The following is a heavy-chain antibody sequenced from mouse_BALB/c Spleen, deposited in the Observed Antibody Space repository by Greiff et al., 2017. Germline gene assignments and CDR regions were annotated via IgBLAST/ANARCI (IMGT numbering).Heavy chain of an antibody. CDR3: AANWDVAY. V-gene: IGHV14-3*02. CDR2: IDPANGNT. D-gene: IGHD4-1*01. J-gene: IGHJ3*01. CDR1: GFNIKDTY. Sequence: EVKLQESGAELVKPGASVKLSCTASGFNIKDTYMHWVKQRPEQGLEWIGRIDPANGNTKYDPKFQGKATITADTSSNTAYLQLSSLTSEDTAVYYCAANWDVAYWGQGTLVTVSA.